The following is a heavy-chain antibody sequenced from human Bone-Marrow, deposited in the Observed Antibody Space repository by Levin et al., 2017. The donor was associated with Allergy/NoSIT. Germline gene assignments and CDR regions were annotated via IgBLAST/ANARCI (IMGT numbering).Heavy chain of an antibody. CDR2: INPNSGGT. CDR3: ARGSNIRYFDWLEEEIEKNNWFDP. CDR1: GYTFTGYY. J-gene: IGHJ5*02. Sequence: GESLKISCKASGYTFTGYYMHWVRQAPGQGLEWMGWINPNSGGTNYAQKFQGRVTMTRDTSISTAYMELSRLRSDDTAVYYCARGSNIRYFDWLEEEIEKNNWFDPWGQGTLVTVSS. V-gene: IGHV1-2*02. D-gene: IGHD3-9*01.